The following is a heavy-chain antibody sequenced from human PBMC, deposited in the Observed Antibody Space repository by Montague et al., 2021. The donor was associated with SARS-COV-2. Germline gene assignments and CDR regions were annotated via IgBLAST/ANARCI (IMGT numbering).Heavy chain of an antibody. Sequence: SLRLSCAASGFTLSNAWMSWVRQAPGKGLEWVGRIKSKTVGGTTDYAAPVKGKFTISRDDSKNTLYLQMNSLKTEDTAVYYCTTDGSGSYDYSILGWGQGTLVTVSS. D-gene: IGHD3-10*01. CDR3: TTDGSGSYDYSILG. V-gene: IGHV3-15*01. J-gene: IGHJ4*02. CDR1: GFTLSNAW. CDR2: IKSKTVGGTT.